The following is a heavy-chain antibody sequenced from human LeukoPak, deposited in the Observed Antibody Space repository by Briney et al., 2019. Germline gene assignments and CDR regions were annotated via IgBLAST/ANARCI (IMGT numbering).Heavy chain of an antibody. Sequence: PGGSLRLSCAASGFTFSSYGMHWVRQAPGKGLEWVAVISYDGSNKYYADSAKGRFTISRDNSKNTLYLQMNSLRAEDTAVYYCAKGTYYYDSSGYYPNDYWGQGTLVTVSS. CDR2: ISYDGSNK. CDR3: AKGTYYYDSSGYYPNDY. CDR1: GFTFSSYG. J-gene: IGHJ4*02. V-gene: IGHV3-30*18. D-gene: IGHD3-22*01.